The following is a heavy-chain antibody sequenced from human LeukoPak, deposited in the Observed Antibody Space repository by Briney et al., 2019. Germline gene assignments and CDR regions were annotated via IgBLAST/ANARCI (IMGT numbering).Heavy chain of an antibody. CDR2: MNPNSGNT. V-gene: IGHV1-8*03. D-gene: IGHD6-13*01. CDR1: GYTFTSYD. CDR3: ARVEKRGIAARGSFDY. Sequence: ASVKVSCKASGYTFTSYDINWVRQATGQGLEWMGWMNPNSGNTGYAQKFQGRVTITRNTSISTAYMELSSLRSEDTVVYYCARVEKRGIAARGSFDYWGQGTLVTVSS. J-gene: IGHJ4*02.